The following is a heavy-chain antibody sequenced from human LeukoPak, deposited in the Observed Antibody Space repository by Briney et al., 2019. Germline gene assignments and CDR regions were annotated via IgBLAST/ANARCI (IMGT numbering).Heavy chain of an antibody. D-gene: IGHD5-12*01. CDR2: IFDIGSI. CDR1: GGSISDDS. Sequence: SETLSLTCTVSGGSISDDSWTWIRQPPGKGLDWIGSIFDIGSITYNPSLRSRLTISVETSRNQISLKLSSVTAADTAVYFCARAASGDRYSGYAKDRYYFDRWGQGTLVTVSS. J-gene: IGHJ4*02. V-gene: IGHV4-59*01. CDR3: ARAASGDRYSGYAKDRYYFDR.